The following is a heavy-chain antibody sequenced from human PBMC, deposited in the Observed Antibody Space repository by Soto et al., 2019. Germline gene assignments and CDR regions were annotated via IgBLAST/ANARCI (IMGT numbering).Heavy chain of an antibody. Sequence: GGSLRLSCAASGFTFSNAWMNWVRQAPGKGLEWVGRIKSKTDGGTTDYAAPVKGRFTISRDDSKNTLYLQMNSLKTEDTAVYYCTTEYGDYGPDYYYYGMDVWGQGTTVTVSS. J-gene: IGHJ6*02. CDR1: GFTFSNAW. CDR3: TTEYGDYGPDYYYYGMDV. CDR2: IKSKTDGGTT. D-gene: IGHD4-17*01. V-gene: IGHV3-15*07.